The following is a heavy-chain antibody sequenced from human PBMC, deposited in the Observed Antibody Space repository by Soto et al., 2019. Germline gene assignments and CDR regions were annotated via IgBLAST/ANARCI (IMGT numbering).Heavy chain of an antibody. V-gene: IGHV1-45*02. Sequence: SVKVSCKASGYTFTDRYLHWVRQAPGQALEWMGWITPFNGNTNYAQKFQDRVTITRDRSMSTAYMELSSLRSEDTAMYYCARASERIAAAGPDAFDIWGQGTMVTVSS. D-gene: IGHD6-13*01. J-gene: IGHJ3*02. CDR3: ARASERIAAAGPDAFDI. CDR1: GYTFTDRY. CDR2: ITPFNGNT.